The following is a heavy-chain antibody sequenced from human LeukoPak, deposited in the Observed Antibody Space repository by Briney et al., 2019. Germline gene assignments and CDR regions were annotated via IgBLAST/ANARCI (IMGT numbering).Heavy chain of an antibody. CDR2: IIPILGIA. V-gene: IGHV1-69*04. CDR3: AGSYSSGWYNFAPFDY. CDR1: GGTFSSYA. Sequence: SVKVSCKASGGTFSSYAISWVRQAPGQGLKWMGRIIPILGIANYAQKFQGRVTITADKSTSTAYMELSSLRSEDTAVYYCAGSYSSGWYNFAPFDYWGQGTLVTVSS. D-gene: IGHD6-19*01. J-gene: IGHJ4*02.